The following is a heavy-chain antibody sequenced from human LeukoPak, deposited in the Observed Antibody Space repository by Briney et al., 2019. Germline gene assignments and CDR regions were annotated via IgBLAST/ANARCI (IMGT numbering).Heavy chain of an antibody. CDR1: GFTFSSYA. D-gene: IGHD2-2*02. Sequence: PGGSLRLSCAASGFTFSSYAMNWVRQAPGKGLEWVSAISGSGGNTHYADSVKGRFTISRDNSKNTLYLQMSSLRAEDTAVYYCAKKRPGDTLASLDYWGQGSLVTVSS. CDR3: AKKRPGDTLASLDY. J-gene: IGHJ4*02. CDR2: ISGSGGNT. V-gene: IGHV3-23*01.